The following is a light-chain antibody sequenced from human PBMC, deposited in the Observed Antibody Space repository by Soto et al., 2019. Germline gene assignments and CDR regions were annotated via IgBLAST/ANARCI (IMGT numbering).Light chain of an antibody. CDR2: EVN. V-gene: IGLV2-8*01. CDR1: SIDVGGHNY. J-gene: IGLJ1*01. CDR3: TSYAGGNNV. Sequence: QYALTQPPSASGYPGQSFTISCPGTSIDVGGHNYVSCYQQYPGKVPKLMVYEVNKRPSGVPDRFSGSKSGNTASLTVSGLQAEDESDYYCTSYAGGNNVFGTGTKLTVL.